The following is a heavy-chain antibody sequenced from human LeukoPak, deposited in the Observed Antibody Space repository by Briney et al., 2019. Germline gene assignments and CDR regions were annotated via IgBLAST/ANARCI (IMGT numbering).Heavy chain of an antibody. Sequence: SGPALVKPTQTLTLTCTFSGFSLSTSGMCVGWIRQPPGKALEWLARIDWDDDKYYSTSLKTRLTISKDTSKNQVVLTMTNMDPVDTATYYCARIKAAAGTPYFDYWGQGTLVTVSS. D-gene: IGHD6-13*01. CDR3: ARIKAAAGTPYFDY. V-gene: IGHV2-70*11. CDR1: GFSLSTSGMC. CDR2: IDWDDDK. J-gene: IGHJ4*02.